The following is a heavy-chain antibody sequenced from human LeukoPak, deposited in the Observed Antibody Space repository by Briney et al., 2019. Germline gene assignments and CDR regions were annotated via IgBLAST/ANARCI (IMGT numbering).Heavy chain of an antibody. CDR3: ATGVGYCSGGSCYRGDYYYYGMDV. CDR1: GYTLTELS. Sequence: ASGKVSCTVSGYTLTELSMHWVRDAPGKGLGWVGVFDPEDGETIYAQKFQGRVTMTEDTSTDTAYMELSSLRSEDTAVYYCATGVGYCSGGSCYRGDYYYYGMDVWGQGTTVTVSS. V-gene: IGHV1-24*01. CDR2: FDPEDGET. D-gene: IGHD2-15*01. J-gene: IGHJ6*02.